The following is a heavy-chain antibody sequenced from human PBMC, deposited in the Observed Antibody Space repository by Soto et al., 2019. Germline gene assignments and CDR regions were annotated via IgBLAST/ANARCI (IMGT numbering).Heavy chain of an antibody. V-gene: IGHV4-34*01. J-gene: IGHJ4*02. Sequence: QVQLQQWGAGLLKPSETLSLTCAVYGGSFSGYYWSWIRQPPGKGLEWIGEINHSGSTNYNPSLKRRVTISVDTSKNQFSLKLSSVTAADTAVYYCARGRANLLWFGESIFDYWGQGTLVTVSS. CDR3: ARGRANLLWFGESIFDY. CDR2: INHSGST. D-gene: IGHD3-10*01. CDR1: GGSFSGYY.